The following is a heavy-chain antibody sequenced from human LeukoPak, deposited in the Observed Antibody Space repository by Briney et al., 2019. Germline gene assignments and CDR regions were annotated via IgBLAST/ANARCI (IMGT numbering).Heavy chain of an antibody. D-gene: IGHD2-8*01. CDR1: GFTFSSYA. Sequence: GGSLRLSCAASGFTFSSYAMSWVRQAPGKGLEWVSAISGSGGSTYYAGSVKGRFTISRDNSKNTLYLQMNSLRAEDTAVYYCTTSTCTNGVCYTSVDYWGQGALVTVSS. V-gene: IGHV3-23*01. J-gene: IGHJ4*02. CDR3: TTSTCTNGVCYTSVDY. CDR2: ISGSGGST.